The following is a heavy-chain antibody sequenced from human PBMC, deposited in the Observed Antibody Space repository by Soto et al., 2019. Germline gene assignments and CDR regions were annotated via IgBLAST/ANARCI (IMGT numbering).Heavy chain of an antibody. D-gene: IGHD3-22*01. CDR3: ARYVYQHTSGYRYWYFDL. Sequence: QVQLQESGPGLVKPSETLSLTCTVSGGSISNYYWSWIRQPPGKGLEWVGYIYYSGSTNYNPSLKSRVTISVDTSKSQFSLKVSSVTTADTAVYYCARYVYQHTSGYRYWYFDLWGRGTLVTVSS. J-gene: IGHJ2*01. CDR1: GGSISNYY. CDR2: IYYSGST. V-gene: IGHV4-59*01.